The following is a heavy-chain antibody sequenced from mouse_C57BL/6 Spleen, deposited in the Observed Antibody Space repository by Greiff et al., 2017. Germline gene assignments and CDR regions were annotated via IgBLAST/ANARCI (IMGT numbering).Heavy chain of an antibody. CDR2: INPSNGGT. D-gene: IGHD1-1*01. CDR3: ARGGYYGSSYDYFDY. V-gene: IGHV1-53*01. J-gene: IGHJ2*01. Sequence: VQLQQPGTELVKPGASVKLSCKASGYTFTSYWMHWVKPRPGQGLEWIGNINPSNGGTNYNEKFKSKATLTVDKSSSTAYMQLSSLTSEDSAVYYCARGGYYGSSYDYFDYWGKGTTLTVAS. CDR1: GYTFTSYW.